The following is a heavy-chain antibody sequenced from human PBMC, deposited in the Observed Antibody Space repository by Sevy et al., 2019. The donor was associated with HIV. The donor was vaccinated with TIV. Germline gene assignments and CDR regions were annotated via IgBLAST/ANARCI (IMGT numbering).Heavy chain of an antibody. J-gene: IGHJ4*02. Sequence: ASVKVSCKISGYSFSNYGITWVRQAPGLGLEWMGWISVYNGHTNYAQKFQGRVTMTTDTSTSTVYMDLRSLRSDDTAVYYCVREAYCGGDCPMYFDYWGQGTLVTVSS. CDR3: VREAYCGGDCPMYFDY. V-gene: IGHV1-18*01. CDR1: GYSFSNYG. CDR2: ISVYNGHT. D-gene: IGHD2-21*02.